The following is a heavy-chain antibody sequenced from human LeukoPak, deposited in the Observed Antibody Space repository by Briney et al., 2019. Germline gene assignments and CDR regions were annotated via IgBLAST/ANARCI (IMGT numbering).Heavy chain of an antibody. CDR2: INPNSGGT. CDR1: GYTFTGYY. J-gene: IGHJ4*02. V-gene: IGHV1-2*02. D-gene: IGHD2-2*01. Sequence: GASVKVSCKASGYTFTGYYMHWVRQAPGQGLEWMGWINPNSGGTNYAQKFQGRVIMTRDTSISTAYMELSRLRSDDTAVYYCARRGCSSTSCFHYWGQGTLVTVSS. CDR3: ARRGCSSTSCFHY.